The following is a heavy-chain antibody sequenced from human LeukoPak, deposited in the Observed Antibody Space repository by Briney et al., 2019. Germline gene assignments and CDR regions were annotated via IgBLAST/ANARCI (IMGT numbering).Heavy chain of an antibody. CDR2: ISSSSYI. Sequence: PGGSLRLSCAASGFTFSSYSMNWVRQAPGKGLEWVSSISSSSYIYYADSVKGRFTISRDNAKNSLYLQMNSLRAEDMAVYYCASGRMINCSGGSCSYYFDYWGQGTLVTVSS. D-gene: IGHD2-15*01. CDR1: GFTFSSYS. V-gene: IGHV3-21*01. CDR3: ASGRMINCSGGSCSYYFDY. J-gene: IGHJ4*02.